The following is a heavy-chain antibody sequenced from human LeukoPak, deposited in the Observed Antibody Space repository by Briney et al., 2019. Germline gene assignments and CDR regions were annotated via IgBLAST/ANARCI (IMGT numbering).Heavy chain of an antibody. V-gene: IGHV4-39*01. J-gene: IGHJ6*02. D-gene: IGHD6-19*01. CDR2: IYYSGST. CDR1: GGSISSSSYY. CDR3: VSPLANSSGRDV. Sequence: SETLSLTCTVSGGSISSSSYYWGWIRQPPGKGLEWIGSIYYSGSTYYNPSLKSRVTISVDTSKNQFSLKLSSVTAADTAVYYCVSPLANSSGRDVWGQGTTVTVSS.